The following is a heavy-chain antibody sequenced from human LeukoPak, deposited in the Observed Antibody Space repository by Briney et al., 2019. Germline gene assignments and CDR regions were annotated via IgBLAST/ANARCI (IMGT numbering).Heavy chain of an antibody. J-gene: IGHJ4*02. CDR3: VRSGWDFDY. CDR2: INHSGST. Sequence: PSETLSLTCAVYGGSFSGYYWSWIRQPPGKGLEWIGEINHSGSTNYNPSLKSRVTISVDTSKNQFSLKLSSVTAADTAVYYCVRSGWDFDYWGQGTLVTVSS. V-gene: IGHV4-34*01. CDR1: GGSFSGYY. D-gene: IGHD6-19*01.